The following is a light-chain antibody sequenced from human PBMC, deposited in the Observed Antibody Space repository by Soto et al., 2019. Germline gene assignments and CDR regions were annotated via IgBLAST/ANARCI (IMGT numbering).Light chain of an antibody. Sequence: QSALTQPPSASGSPGQSVTISCTGTSSDVGAYNYVSWYQQRPGKAPKLMIYEVSKRPSGVPDRFSGSKSGNTASLTVSGLQAEDEADYYCSSYAGGNNLVVLGGGTKLTVL. V-gene: IGLV2-8*01. CDR1: SSDVGAYNY. J-gene: IGLJ2*01. CDR2: EVS. CDR3: SSYAGGNNLVV.